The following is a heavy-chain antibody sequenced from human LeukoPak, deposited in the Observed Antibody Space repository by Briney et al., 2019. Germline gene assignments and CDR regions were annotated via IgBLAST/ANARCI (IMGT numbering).Heavy chain of an antibody. CDR1: GGTFSSYA. D-gene: IGHD3-22*01. CDR2: IIPIFGIA. Sequence: SVKVSCKASGGTFSSYAISWVRQAPGQGLEWMGRIIPIFGIANYAQKFQGRVTITADKSTSTAYMELSSLRSEDTAVYYCARDYYDSGGYYWIDYWGQGTLVTVSS. V-gene: IGHV1-69*04. CDR3: ARDYYDSGGYYWIDY. J-gene: IGHJ4*02.